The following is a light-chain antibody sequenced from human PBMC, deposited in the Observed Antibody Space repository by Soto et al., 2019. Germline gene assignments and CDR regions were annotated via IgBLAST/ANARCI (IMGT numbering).Light chain of an antibody. CDR1: QSVSSW. CDR3: QQYHIYPLA. J-gene: IGKJ4*01. Sequence: DIQMTQSPSTLSASVGYRVTITCRASQSVSSWLAWYQQKPGKAPKLLIYKASRFESGVPPRFSGSGSGTEFHLTISSLHPHELATYYCQQYHIYPLACGGGTKVEIK. CDR2: KAS. V-gene: IGKV1-5*03.